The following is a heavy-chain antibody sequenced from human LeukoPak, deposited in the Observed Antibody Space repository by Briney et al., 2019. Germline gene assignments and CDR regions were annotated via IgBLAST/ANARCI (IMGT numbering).Heavy chain of an antibody. CDR2: IYPGDSDT. V-gene: IGHV5-51*01. Sequence: GESLKISCKGSGYRFTSYWIGWVRQMPGKGLEWMGIIYPGDSDTRYSPSFQGHVTISAAKSISTAYLQWSSLKGSDTAMYYCARIIPPPHDFWSGYEDYWGQGTLVTVSS. CDR3: ARIIPPPHDFWSGYEDY. CDR1: GYRFTSYW. J-gene: IGHJ4*02. D-gene: IGHD3-3*01.